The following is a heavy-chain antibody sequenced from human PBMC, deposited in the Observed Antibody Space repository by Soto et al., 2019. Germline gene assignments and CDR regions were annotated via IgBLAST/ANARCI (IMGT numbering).Heavy chain of an antibody. D-gene: IGHD6-25*01. CDR3: ATERVAAGPLAY. J-gene: IGHJ4*02. V-gene: IGHV1-69*06. Sequence: QVQLVQSGAEVKKPGSSVKVSCKASGGTFSIYPISWVRQAPGQGLEWMGGIIPIFGTANYALDFRGRVTITADISTTKAYMELSSLRSENTAVYYCATERVAAGPLAYWGQGTLVTVSS. CDR2: IIPIFGTA. CDR1: GGTFSIYP.